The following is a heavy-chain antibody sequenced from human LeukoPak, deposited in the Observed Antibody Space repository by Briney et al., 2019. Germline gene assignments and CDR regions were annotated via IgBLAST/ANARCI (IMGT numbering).Heavy chain of an antibody. CDR1: GYTFTSYG. CDR3: ARRADIVATIISHHYYYYGMDV. Sequence: GASVKVPCKASGYTFTSYGISWVRQAPGQGLEWMGWISAYNGNTNYAQKLQGRVTMTTDTSTSTAYMELRSLRSDDTAVYYCARRADIVATIISHHYYYYGMDVWGQGTTVTVSS. D-gene: IGHD5-12*01. CDR2: ISAYNGNT. V-gene: IGHV1-18*01. J-gene: IGHJ6*02.